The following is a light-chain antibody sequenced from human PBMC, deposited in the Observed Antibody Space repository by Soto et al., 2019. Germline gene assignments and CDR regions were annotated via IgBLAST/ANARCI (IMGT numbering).Light chain of an antibody. CDR2: EGS. CDR1: SSAVGSYNL. J-gene: IGLJ2*01. Sequence: QSALTQPASVSGSPGQSITISCTRTSSAVGSYNLVSWYQHHPGKAPKLMIYEGSERPSGVSNRFSGAQSGNTASLTISGLQAEDEADYYCSSYAGAVVFGGGTQLTVL. CDR3: SSYAGAVV. V-gene: IGLV2-23*01.